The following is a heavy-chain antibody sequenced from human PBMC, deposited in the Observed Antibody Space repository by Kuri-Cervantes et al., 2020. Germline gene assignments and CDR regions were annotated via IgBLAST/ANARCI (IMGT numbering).Heavy chain of an antibody. Sequence: GESLKISCAASGFTFSSYWMHWVRQAPGKGLVWVSRINTDGSGTSYGDSVKGRFTISRDNAKNSLYLQMNSLRAEDTAVYYCARMVTTLRYYYYYMDVWGKGTKVTVSS. CDR1: GFTFSSYW. D-gene: IGHD4-17*01. J-gene: IGHJ6*03. V-gene: IGHV3-74*01. CDR3: ARMVTTLRYYYYYMDV. CDR2: INTDGSGT.